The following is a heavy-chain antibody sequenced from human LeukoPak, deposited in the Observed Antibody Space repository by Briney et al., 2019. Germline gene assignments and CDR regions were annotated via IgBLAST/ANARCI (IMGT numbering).Heavy chain of an antibody. Sequence: GGSLRLSCTASEFTVSRNYMLWVRQAPGKGLEWVSLIFSNGDTHYADSVKGRFTISRDNSENTLYLQMNSLRADDTAVYYCVKDRRYAGNSALSWFDPWGQGTLVTVSS. V-gene: IGHV3-53*01. J-gene: IGHJ5*02. CDR3: VKDRRYAGNSALSWFDP. CDR2: IFSNGDT. CDR1: EFTVSRNY. D-gene: IGHD4-23*01.